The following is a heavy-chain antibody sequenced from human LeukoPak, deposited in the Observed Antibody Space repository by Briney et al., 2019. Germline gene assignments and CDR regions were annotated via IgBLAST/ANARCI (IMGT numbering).Heavy chain of an antibody. J-gene: IGHJ4*02. CDR2: INQDGSEK. D-gene: IGHD5-18*01. CDR1: GFTFSSYW. Sequence: GGSLRLSCAASGFTFSSYWMSWVRQAPGKGLEWVANINQDGSEKNYVDSVKGRFTISRDNSKNTLYLQMNSLRAEDTAVYYCAKSHGYSYGFDYWGQGTLVTVSS. CDR3: AKSHGYSYGFDY. V-gene: IGHV3-7*01.